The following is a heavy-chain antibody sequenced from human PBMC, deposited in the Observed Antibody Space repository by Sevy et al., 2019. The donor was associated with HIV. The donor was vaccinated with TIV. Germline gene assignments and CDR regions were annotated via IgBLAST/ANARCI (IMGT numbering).Heavy chain of an antibody. D-gene: IGHD1-7*01. CDR2: IKQDEGQK. CDR1: GFTFSKYW. CDR3: ARDDGNYYFHY. J-gene: IGHJ4*02. Sequence: GESLKISCAASGFTFSKYWMGWVRQAPGKGLEWVANIKQDEGQKYYVDSVKGRFTISRDNAKNSLYLQMNSMRAEDTAVYFCARDDGNYYFHYWGQGTLVTVSS. V-gene: IGHV3-7*01.